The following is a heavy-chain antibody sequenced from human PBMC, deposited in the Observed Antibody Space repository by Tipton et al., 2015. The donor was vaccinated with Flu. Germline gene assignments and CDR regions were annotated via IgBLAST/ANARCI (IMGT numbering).Heavy chain of an antibody. CDR2: INHSGST. CDR3: ARGPSRGYSYGKHYYYYGMDV. D-gene: IGHD5-18*01. V-gene: IGHV4-34*01. Sequence: LRLSCAVYGGSFSGYYWSWIRQPPGKGLEWIGEINHSGSTNYNPSLKSRVTISVDTSKNQFSLKLSSVTAADTAVYYCARGPSRGYSYGKHYYYYGMDVWGQGTTVTVSS. J-gene: IGHJ6*02. CDR1: GGSFSGYY.